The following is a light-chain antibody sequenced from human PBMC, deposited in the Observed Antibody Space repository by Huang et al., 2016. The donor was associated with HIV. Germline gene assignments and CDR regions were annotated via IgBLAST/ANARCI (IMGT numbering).Light chain of an antibody. CDR1: QSILYSSNNKNY. CDR3: QQYYSTPPYT. J-gene: IGKJ2*01. V-gene: IGKV4-1*01. Sequence: DIVMTQSPDSLAVSLGERATINCKSSQSILYSSNNKNYLAWYQQKPGQPPQLLIYCAATRESGVPDRFSGSGSGTDFTLTISSLQAEDVAVYYCQQYYSTPPYTFGQGTKLEIK. CDR2: CAA.